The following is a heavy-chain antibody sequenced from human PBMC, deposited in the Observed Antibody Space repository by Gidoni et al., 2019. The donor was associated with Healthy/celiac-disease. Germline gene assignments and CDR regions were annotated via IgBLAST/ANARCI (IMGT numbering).Heavy chain of an antibody. CDR2: ISSSSSYI. CDR3: ARDGTEGDFWSGYYTYPGYFQH. CDR1: GFTFSSYS. D-gene: IGHD3-3*01. Sequence: EVQLVESGGGLVKPGGSLRLSCAASGFTFSSYSMHCVRQAPGKGLEWVSSISSSSSYIYYADSVKGRFTISRDNAKNSLYLQMNSLRAEDTAVYYCARDGTEGDFWSGYYTYPGYFQHWGQGTLVTVSS. J-gene: IGHJ1*01. V-gene: IGHV3-21*01.